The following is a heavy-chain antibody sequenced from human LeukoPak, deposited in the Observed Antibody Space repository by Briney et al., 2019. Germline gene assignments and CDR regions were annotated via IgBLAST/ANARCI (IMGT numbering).Heavy chain of an antibody. CDR2: INHSGST. J-gene: IGHJ5*01. CDR3: ARRYPGSRTETVFDP. V-gene: IGHV4-39*07. Sequence: PSETLSLTCTVSGGSISSGSYYWSWIRQPPGKGLEWIGEINHSGSTNYNPSLKSRVTMSVDTSRSQFSLKLTSVTAADTALYYCARRYPGSRTETVFDPWGQGTLVTVTS. CDR1: GGSISSGSYY. D-gene: IGHD3-10*01.